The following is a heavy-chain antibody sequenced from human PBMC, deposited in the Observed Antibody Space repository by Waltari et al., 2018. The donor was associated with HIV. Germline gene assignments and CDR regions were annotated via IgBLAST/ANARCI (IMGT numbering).Heavy chain of an antibody. CDR2: INIDVSDT. V-gene: IGHV3-74*01. CDR3: TRDLSTYGHEFDY. D-gene: IGHD2-2*01. J-gene: IGHJ4*02. CDR1: GFNFRSYW. Sequence: VQLVESGGKLVQPWGALRLSCAASGFNFRSYWMHWIRHVPGKGLVWVSHINIDVSDTSYLESVKGRFTISRDNANNTLYLQMNNLRVEDTAMYFCTRDLSTYGHEFDYWGQGTLVTVAS.